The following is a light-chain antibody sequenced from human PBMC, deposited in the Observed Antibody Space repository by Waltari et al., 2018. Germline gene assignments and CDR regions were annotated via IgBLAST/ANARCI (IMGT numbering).Light chain of an antibody. CDR2: GAS. CDR1: QGVHDN. CDR3: QQYNRWPPLT. V-gene: IGKV3-15*01. Sequence: ETVMTQSPATLSVSPGERVTLSCRASQGVHDNLAWYQQKPGQAPRLLIYGASTRATGIPARFRGTGSVTDFTLTITSLQSEDFALYYCQQYNRWPPLTFGGGTKVEIK. J-gene: IGKJ4*01.